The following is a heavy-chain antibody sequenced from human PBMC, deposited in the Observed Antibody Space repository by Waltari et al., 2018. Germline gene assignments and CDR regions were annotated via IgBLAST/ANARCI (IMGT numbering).Heavy chain of an antibody. D-gene: IGHD1-26*01. V-gene: IGHV3-53*01. Sequence: GGSLRLSCAASGFTVSSNYMSWVRQAPGKGLEWVSVIYSGGSTYYADSVKGRFTISRDNSKNTLYLQMNSLRAEDTAVYYCAREGRWELLAPDYWGQGTLVTISS. CDR1: GFTVSSNY. CDR3: AREGRWELLAPDY. CDR2: IYSGGST. J-gene: IGHJ4*02.